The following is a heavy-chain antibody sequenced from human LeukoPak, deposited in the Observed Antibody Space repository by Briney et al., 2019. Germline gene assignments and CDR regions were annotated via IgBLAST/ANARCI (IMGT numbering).Heavy chain of an antibody. CDR2: IYYSGST. Sequence: PSQTLSLTCTVTGDSIRNGDYFWNWIRQPPGKGLEWIGSIYYSGSTYYNPSLKSRVTISVDTSKNQFSLKLNSVTAADTAVYYCATPYSGGYHGLDIWGQGTMVTVSS. D-gene: IGHD1-26*01. V-gene: IGHV4-30-2*03. J-gene: IGHJ3*02. CDR3: ATPYSGGYHGLDI. CDR1: GDSIRNGDYF.